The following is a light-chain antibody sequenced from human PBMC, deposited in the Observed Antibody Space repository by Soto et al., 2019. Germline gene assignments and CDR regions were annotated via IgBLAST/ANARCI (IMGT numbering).Light chain of an antibody. Sequence: QSALTQPASVSGSPGQSITISCTGTSSDVGIYNLVSWYQQHPGKAPRLMIYEGTKRPSGVSNRFSGSKSGNTASLTISGLQAEDEADYYCCAYAPGSTWVFGGGTKLTVL. J-gene: IGLJ3*02. CDR2: EGT. CDR3: CAYAPGSTWV. CDR1: SSDVGIYNL. V-gene: IGLV2-23*01.